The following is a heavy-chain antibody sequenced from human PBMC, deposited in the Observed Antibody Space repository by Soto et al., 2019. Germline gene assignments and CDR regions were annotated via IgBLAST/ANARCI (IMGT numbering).Heavy chain of an antibody. D-gene: IGHD4-17*01. V-gene: IGHV1-18*04. Sequence: ASVKVSCKASGYTFTSYGISWVRQAPGQGLEWMGWISAYNGNTNYAQKLQGRVTMTTDTSTSTAYMELRSLRSDDTAVYYCARKKRGFGDYGDAYFDYWGQGTLVTAPQ. CDR2: ISAYNGNT. CDR1: GYTFTSYG. CDR3: ARKKRGFGDYGDAYFDY. J-gene: IGHJ4*02.